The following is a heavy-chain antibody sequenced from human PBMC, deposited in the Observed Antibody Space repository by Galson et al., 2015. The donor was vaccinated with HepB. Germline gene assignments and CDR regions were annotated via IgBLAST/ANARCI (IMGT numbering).Heavy chain of an antibody. CDR1: GFNFRNYG. J-gene: IGHJ4*02. CDR3: VHEFCTNGVCDNFNY. Sequence: SLRLSCATSGFNFRNYGMQWVRQAPGKGLEWVAVISNDGRAQFYADSVKGRFTISRDNSKNTLDLQMRSLRPEDTALYYCVHEFCTNGVCDNFNYWGQGTLVTVSS. D-gene: IGHD2-8*01. V-gene: IGHV3-30*03. CDR2: ISNDGRAQ.